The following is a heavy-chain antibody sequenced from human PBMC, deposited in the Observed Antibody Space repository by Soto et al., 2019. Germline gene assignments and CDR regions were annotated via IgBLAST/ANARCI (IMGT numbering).Heavy chain of an antibody. CDR2: ISGSGGST. CDR1: GFTFSSYA. Sequence: WGSLRLSCAASGFTFSSYAMSWVRQAPGKGLEWVSAISGSGGSTYYADSVKGRFTISRDNSKNTLYLQMNSLRAEDTAVYYCAKVAKEVPAALLNAFDIWGQGTMVTVSS. J-gene: IGHJ3*02. CDR3: AKVAKEVPAALLNAFDI. V-gene: IGHV3-23*01. D-gene: IGHD2-2*01.